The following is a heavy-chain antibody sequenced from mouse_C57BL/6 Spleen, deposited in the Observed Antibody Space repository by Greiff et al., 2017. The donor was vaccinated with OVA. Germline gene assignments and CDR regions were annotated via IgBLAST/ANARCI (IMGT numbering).Heavy chain of an antibody. V-gene: IGHV1-15*01. CDR1: GYTFTDTE. D-gene: IGHD2-3*01. J-gene: IGHJ3*01. CDR3: TFYDGYYPFAY. Sequence: VQLQQSGAELVRPGASVTLSCKASGYTFTDTEMHRVKQTPVHGLEWIGAIDPETGGTAYNQKFKGKAILTADKSSSTAYMELRSLTSEDSAVYYCTFYDGYYPFAYWGQGTLVTVSA. CDR2: IDPETGGT.